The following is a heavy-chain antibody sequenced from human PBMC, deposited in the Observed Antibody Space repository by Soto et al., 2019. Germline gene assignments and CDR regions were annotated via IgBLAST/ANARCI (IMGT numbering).Heavy chain of an antibody. CDR3: ARRAETNGWNGFGADKYYFDF. J-gene: IGHJ4*02. D-gene: IGHD1-1*01. CDR1: GYTFTSYD. Sequence: ASVKVSCKASGYTFTSYDIYWVRQATGQGREWMGWMNPHTGNSGYAQKLQGRVTMTRDTSISTAHMELSSLRSEDTAVYYCARRAETNGWNGFGADKYYFDFWGQGTLVTVSS. CDR2: MNPHTGNS. V-gene: IGHV1-8*01.